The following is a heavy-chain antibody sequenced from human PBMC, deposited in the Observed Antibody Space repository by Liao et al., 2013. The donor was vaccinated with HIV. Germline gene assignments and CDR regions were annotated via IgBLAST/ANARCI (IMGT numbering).Heavy chain of an antibody. J-gene: IGHJ6*03. D-gene: IGHD6-13*01. Sequence: QLQLQESGPGLVKPSETLSLTCTVSGGSISSSSYYWGWIRQPPGKGLEWIGEINHSGSTNYNPSLKSRVTISVDTSKNQFSLKLSSVTAADTAVYYCSRSRWTYYYMDVWGKGTTVTVSS. CDR1: GGSISSSSYY. CDR2: INHSGST. V-gene: IGHV4-39*07. CDR3: SRSRWTYYYMDV.